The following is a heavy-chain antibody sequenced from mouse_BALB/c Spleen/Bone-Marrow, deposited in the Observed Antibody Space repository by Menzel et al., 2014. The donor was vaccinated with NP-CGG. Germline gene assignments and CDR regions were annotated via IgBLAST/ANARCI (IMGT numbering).Heavy chain of an antibody. D-gene: IGHD1-1*01. J-gene: IGHJ2*01. CDR3: ARYYYGSSYFDY. CDR1: GFNIKDTY. Sequence: VQLQQSRAELVKPGASVKLSCTASGFNIKDTYMHWVQQRPEQGLEWIGRIDPANGNTKYDPKFQGKATITADTSSNTAYLQLSSLTSEDTAVYYCARYYYGSSYFDYWGQGTTLTVSS. V-gene: IGHV14-3*02. CDR2: IDPANGNT.